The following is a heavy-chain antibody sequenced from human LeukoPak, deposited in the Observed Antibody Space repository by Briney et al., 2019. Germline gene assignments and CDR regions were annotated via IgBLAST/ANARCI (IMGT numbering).Heavy chain of an antibody. CDR1: GFTFSSYG. CDR3: AKAESPINRYNWNDKRRPYGMDV. CDR2: ISYEGSNK. V-gene: IGHV3-30*18. Sequence: GRSLRLSCAASGFTFSSYGMHWVRQAPGKGLGWVAVISYEGSNKYYADSVKGRFTICRDNSKNTLYLQMNSLRAEDTAVYYCAKAESPINRYNWNDKRRPYGMDVWGQGTTVTVSS. J-gene: IGHJ6*02. D-gene: IGHD1-20*01.